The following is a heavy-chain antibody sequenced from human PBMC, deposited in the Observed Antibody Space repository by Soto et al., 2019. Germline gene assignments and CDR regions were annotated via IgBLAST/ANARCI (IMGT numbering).Heavy chain of an antibody. J-gene: IGHJ4*02. CDR2: IYYSGST. V-gene: IGHV4-59*01. CDR1: GGSISSYY. CDR3: ARDPLGTLFDY. Sequence: SETLSLTCTVSGGSISSYYWSWIRQPPGKGLEWIGYIYYSGSTNYNPSLKSRVTISVDTSKNQFSLKLSSVTAADTAVYYCARDPLGTLFDYWGQGTLVTVSS. D-gene: IGHD7-27*01.